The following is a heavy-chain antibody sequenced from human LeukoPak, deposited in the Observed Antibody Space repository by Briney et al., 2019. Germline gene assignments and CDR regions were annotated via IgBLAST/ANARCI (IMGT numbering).Heavy chain of an antibody. J-gene: IGHJ5*02. Sequence: ASVKVSCKVSGYTLTELSMHWVRQAPGKGLEWMGGFDPEDGETIYAQKFQGRVTMTRDTSTSTVYMELSSLRSEDTAVYYCARKSSGSYYGYNWFDPWGQGTLVTVSS. V-gene: IGHV1-24*01. CDR2: FDPEDGET. CDR3: ARKSSGSYYGYNWFDP. D-gene: IGHD1-26*01. CDR1: GYTLTELS.